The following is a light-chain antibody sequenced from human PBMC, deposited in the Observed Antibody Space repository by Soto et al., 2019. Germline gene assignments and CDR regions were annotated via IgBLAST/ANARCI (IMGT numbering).Light chain of an antibody. J-gene: IGKJ4*01. V-gene: IGKV3-20*01. CDR2: GAS. Sequence: EIVWTQSPGTLSLSPGERATLSCRASQSVSSGYLAWYQQKPGQAPRLLIYGASSRATGIPDRFSGSGSGTDFTLTISRLEPEDFSVYYCQQYGSSPTFGGGTKVEIK. CDR3: QQYGSSPT. CDR1: QSVSSGY.